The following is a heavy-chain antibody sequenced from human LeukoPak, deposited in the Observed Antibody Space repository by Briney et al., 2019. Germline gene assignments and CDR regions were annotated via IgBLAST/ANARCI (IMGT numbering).Heavy chain of an antibody. D-gene: IGHD5-24*01. CDR1: GGTFSSYA. CDR3: AVGVVEMATITAAFDY. J-gene: IGHJ4*02. Sequence: SVKVSCKASGGTFSSYALSWVRQAPGQGLEWMGGIIPIFGTANYAQKFQGRVTITADESTSTAYMELSSLRSEDTAVYYCAVGVVEMATITAAFDYWGQGTLVTVSS. CDR2: IIPIFGTA. V-gene: IGHV1-69*13.